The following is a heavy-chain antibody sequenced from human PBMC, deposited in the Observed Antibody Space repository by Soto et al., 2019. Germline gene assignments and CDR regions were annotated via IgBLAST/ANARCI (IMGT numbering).Heavy chain of an antibody. V-gene: IGHV3-21*01. CDR3: ARDGRTVRAFDI. Sequence: PGGSLRLSCAASGFTFSSYSMNWVRQAPGKGLEWVSSISSSSSYIYYADSVKGRFTISRDNAKNSLYLQMNSLRAEDTAVYYCARDGRTVRAFDIWGQGTMVTVSS. CDR2: ISSSSSYI. CDR1: GFTFSSYS. D-gene: IGHD4-17*01. J-gene: IGHJ3*02.